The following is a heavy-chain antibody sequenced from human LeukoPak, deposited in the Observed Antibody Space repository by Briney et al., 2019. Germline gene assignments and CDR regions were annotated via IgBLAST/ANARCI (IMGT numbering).Heavy chain of an antibody. CDR2: IYPGDSDT. CDR1: GYSFTSYW. D-gene: IGHD6-13*01. Sequence: GESLQISCKGSGYSFTSYWIGWVRQLPGKGLEWMGIIYPGDSDTRYSPSFQGQVTISADKSISTAYLQWSSLEASDTAMYYCARHGDPFIAAAGIGYYYGMDVWGQGTTVTVSS. J-gene: IGHJ6*02. CDR3: ARHGDPFIAAAGIGYYYGMDV. V-gene: IGHV5-51*01.